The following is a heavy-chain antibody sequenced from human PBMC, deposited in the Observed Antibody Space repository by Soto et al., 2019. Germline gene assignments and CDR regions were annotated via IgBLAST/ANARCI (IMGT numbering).Heavy chain of an antibody. CDR1: GFTFDDYA. CDR3: EKDKSINWYSGHFRH. V-gene: IGHV3-9*01. J-gene: IGHJ1*01. CDR2: INWNSGSI. Sequence: GGSLRLSCAASGFTFDDYAMHWVRQVPGKGLEWVSGINWNSGSIGYADSVKGRFAISRDNAKNSLHLQMNSLRAEDTAFYYCEKDKSINWYSGHFRHWGQGTLVTVSS. D-gene: IGHD6-13*01.